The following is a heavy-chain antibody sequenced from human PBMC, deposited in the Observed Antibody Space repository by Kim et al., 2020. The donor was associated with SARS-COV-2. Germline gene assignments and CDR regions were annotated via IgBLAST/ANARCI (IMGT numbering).Heavy chain of an antibody. CDR1: GFTFSNYG. CDR2: ISGSGDTT. CDR3: ANPRQPDY. J-gene: IGHJ4*02. V-gene: IGHV3-23*01. D-gene: IGHD6-13*01. Sequence: GGSLRLSWAASGFTFSNYGMSWVRQAPGKGLEWVSGISGSGDTTTYADSVKGRFTVSRDNSKNTLYLQMSSLRAEDTAIYYCANPRQPDYWGQGTLVTVSS.